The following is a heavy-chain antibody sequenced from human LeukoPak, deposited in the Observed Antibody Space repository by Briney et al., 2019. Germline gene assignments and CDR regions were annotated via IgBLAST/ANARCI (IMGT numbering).Heavy chain of an antibody. CDR1: GYTFTAYY. CDR3: AATYFYGSGLFDY. D-gene: IGHD3-10*01. J-gene: IGHJ4*02. Sequence: ASVKVSCKASGYTFTAYYMHWVRQAPGQGLEWMGWINPNSGGTNFAQKLQGRVTMTRATSISTAYMELSRLTSDDTAVYYCAATYFYGSGLFDYWGQGTLVTVSS. CDR2: INPNSGGT. V-gene: IGHV1-2*02.